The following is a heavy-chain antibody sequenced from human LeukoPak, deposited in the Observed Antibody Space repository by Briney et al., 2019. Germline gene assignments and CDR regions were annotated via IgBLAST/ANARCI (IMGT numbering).Heavy chain of an antibody. CDR2: INEDGSEK. D-gene: IGHD1-26*01. CDR3: ARVSVGAPAFDY. V-gene: IGHV3-7*01. Sequence: GGSLRLSCSASGFSCSSYWMSRVRQAPGKGLEWVAHINEDGSEKYYVDSVKGRFFISRDNAAKSLSLQMNRLRDADTAVYYCARVSVGAPAFDYWGQGNLVTVSS. J-gene: IGHJ4*02. CDR1: GFSCSSYW.